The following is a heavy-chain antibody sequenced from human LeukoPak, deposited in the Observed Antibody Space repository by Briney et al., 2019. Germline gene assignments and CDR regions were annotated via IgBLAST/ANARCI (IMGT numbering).Heavy chain of an antibody. V-gene: IGHV3-48*03. D-gene: IGHD6-25*01. CDR1: GFTFSSYE. CDR3: ARDGTPNSSSGWVYMDV. CDR2: IGSSDSTT. J-gene: IGHJ6*03. Sequence: PGGSLRLSCVASGFTFSSYEMNWVRQAPGKGLEWLSYIGSSDSTTHYADSVKGRFTISRDNAKNSLYLQMNSLRVEDTAVYYCARDGTPNSSSGWVYMDVWGEGTTVTISS.